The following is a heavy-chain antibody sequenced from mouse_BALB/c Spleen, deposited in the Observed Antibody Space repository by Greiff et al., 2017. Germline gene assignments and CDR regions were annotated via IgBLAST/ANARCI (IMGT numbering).Heavy chain of an antibody. V-gene: IGHV2-9*02. Sequence: VKLVESGPGLVAPSQSLSITCTVSGFSLTSYGVHWVRQPPGKGLEWLGVIWAGGSTNYNSALMSRLSISKDNSKSQVFLKMNSLQTDDTAMYYCARGHFSYAMDYWGQGTSVTVSS. CDR3: ARGHFSYAMDY. CDR2: IWAGGST. D-gene: IGHD1-2*01. CDR1: GFSLTSYG. J-gene: IGHJ4*01.